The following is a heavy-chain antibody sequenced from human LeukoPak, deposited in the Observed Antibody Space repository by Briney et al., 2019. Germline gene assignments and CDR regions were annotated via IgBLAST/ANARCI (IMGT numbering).Heavy chain of an antibody. D-gene: IGHD2-2*01. CDR3: ARGFGYDFADY. CDR2: ITLYSDTT. Sequence: PSETLSLTCSVSGGSISSGDHYWTWIRQPPGGGLEWMGFITLYSDTTSYNPSLKSRLMISIDTSKNQFSLTLTSVTAADTAVYFCARGFGYDFADYGGQGILVTVSS. CDR1: GGSISSGDHY. V-gene: IGHV4-30-4*01. J-gene: IGHJ4*02.